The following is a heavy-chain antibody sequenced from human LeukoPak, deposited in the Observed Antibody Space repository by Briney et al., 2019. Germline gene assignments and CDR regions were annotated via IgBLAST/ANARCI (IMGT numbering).Heavy chain of an antibody. V-gene: IGHV1-69*13. CDR3: ASGGGYSSSWYEQGFDP. D-gene: IGHD6-13*01. J-gene: IGHJ5*02. Sequence: SVKVSCKASGGTFSSYAISSVRQAPGQGLEWMGGIIPIFGTANYAQKFQGRVTITADESTSTAYMELSSLRSEDTAVYYCASGGGYSSSWYEQGFDPWGQGTLVTVSS. CDR2: IIPIFGTA. CDR1: GGTFSSYA.